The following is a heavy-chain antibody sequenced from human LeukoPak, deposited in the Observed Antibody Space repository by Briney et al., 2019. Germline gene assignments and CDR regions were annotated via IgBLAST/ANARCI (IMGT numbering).Heavy chain of an antibody. CDR1: GFTFSSYA. D-gene: IGHD3-10*01. V-gene: IGHV3-30-3*01. J-gene: IGHJ4*02. Sequence: GGSLRLSCAASGFTFSSYAMHWVRQAPGKGLEWVAVISYDGSNKYYADSVKGRSTISRDNSKNTLYLQMNSLRAEDTAVYYCASLDYYGSGSYLHPFDYWGQGTLVTVSS. CDR3: ASLDYYGSGSYLHPFDY. CDR2: ISYDGSNK.